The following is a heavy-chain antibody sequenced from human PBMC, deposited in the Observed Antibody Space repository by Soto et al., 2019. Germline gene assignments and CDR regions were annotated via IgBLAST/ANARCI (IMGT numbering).Heavy chain of an antibody. V-gene: IGHV4-39*01. CDR3: AGTGQLGRLNYYYYGMDV. J-gene: IGHJ6*02. Sequence: PSETLSLTCAVSGGSISSSSYYWGWIRQPPGKGLEWIGTIYYSGSTYYNASLKSRVTISVDTSKNQFSLKLSSVTAADTAVYYCAGTGQLGRLNYYYYGMDVWGQGTTVTVSS. CDR2: IYYSGST. CDR1: GGSISSSSYY. D-gene: IGHD6-6*01.